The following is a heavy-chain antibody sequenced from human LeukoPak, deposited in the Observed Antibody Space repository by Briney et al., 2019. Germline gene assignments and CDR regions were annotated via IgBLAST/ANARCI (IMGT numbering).Heavy chain of an antibody. CDR3: SRVNQEPYGMDV. D-gene: IGHD1-14*01. J-gene: IGHJ6*02. V-gene: IGHV3-73*01. CDR2: IRSKANSYAT. Sequence: PGGSLRLSCAASGCMFSGSAMHWVRQASGKGLEWVGRIRSKANSYATAYGASVEGRFTISRDDSKNTAYLQMNSLKTEDTAVYYCSRVNQEPYGMDVWGQGTTVTVSS. CDR1: GCMFSGSA.